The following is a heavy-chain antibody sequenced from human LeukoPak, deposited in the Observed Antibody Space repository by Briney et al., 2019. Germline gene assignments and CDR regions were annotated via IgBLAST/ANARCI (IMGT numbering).Heavy chain of an antibody. CDR2: IYYSGST. Sequence: PSETLSLTXTVSGGSISSGDYYWSWIRQPPGKGLEWIGYIYYSGSTYYNPSLKSRVTISVDTSKNQFSLKLSSVTAADTAVYYCARHGVSRPMGWFDPWGQGILVTVSS. J-gene: IGHJ5*02. CDR1: GGSISSGDYY. D-gene: IGHD1-26*01. V-gene: IGHV4-30-4*08. CDR3: ARHGVSRPMGWFDP.